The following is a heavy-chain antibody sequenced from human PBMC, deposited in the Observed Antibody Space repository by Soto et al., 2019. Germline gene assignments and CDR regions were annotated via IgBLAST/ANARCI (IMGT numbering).Heavy chain of an antibody. CDR1: GFTCSSYW. CDR2: INSGGTST. Sequence: GGSLRLSGAASGFTCSSYWMHGGRQSPGKGLVWVSSINSGGTSTSYAASVKGRFTISRDNAKNTLYLQMSSLRAADTAVYYCASHHLNCCLYYGMDVWGQGTTVTVSS. D-gene: IGHD2-21*02. J-gene: IGHJ6*02. V-gene: IGHV3-74*01. CDR3: ASHHLNCCLYYGMDV.